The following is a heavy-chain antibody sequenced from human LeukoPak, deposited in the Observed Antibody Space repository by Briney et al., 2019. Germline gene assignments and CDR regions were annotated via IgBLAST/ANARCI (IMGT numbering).Heavy chain of an antibody. Sequence: GGSLRLSCAASGFTFRDYAMSWVRQAPGKGLEWVSAISGNGGSTYYADSVKGRFTISRDNSKNTLHLRLNSLRDEDTAMYYCAMRPADCSSSSCPTINRYYYGMDVWGQGTTVIVSS. V-gene: IGHV3-23*01. J-gene: IGHJ6*02. CDR3: AMRPADCSSSSCPTINRYYYGMDV. CDR1: GFTFRDYA. D-gene: IGHD2-15*01. CDR2: ISGNGGST.